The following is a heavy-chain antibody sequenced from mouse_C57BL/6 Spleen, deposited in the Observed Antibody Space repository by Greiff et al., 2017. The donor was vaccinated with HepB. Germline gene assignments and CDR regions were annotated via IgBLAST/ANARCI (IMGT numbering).Heavy chain of an antibody. CDR3: TRDITTVVATDYAMDY. D-gene: IGHD1-1*01. CDR1: GFTFSDAW. V-gene: IGHV6-6*01. Sequence: EVKVEESGGGLVQPGGSMKLSCAASGFTFSDAWMDWVRQSPEKGLEWVAEIRNKANNHATYYAESVKGRFTISRDDSKSSVYLQMNSLRAEDTGIYYCTRDITTVVATDYAMDYWGQGTSVTVSS. J-gene: IGHJ4*01. CDR2: IRNKANNHAT.